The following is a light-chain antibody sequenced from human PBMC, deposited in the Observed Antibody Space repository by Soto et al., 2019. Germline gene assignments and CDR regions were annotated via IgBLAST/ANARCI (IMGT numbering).Light chain of an antibody. CDR2: DVS. V-gene: IGLV2-14*01. CDR1: SSDVGGYNY. Sequence: QSALTKPASVSGSPGQSINISCTGTSSDVGGYNYVSWYQQHPGKAPKLMIYDVSNRPSGVSNRFSGSKSGNTASLTISGLQAEDEADYYCSSYTSSSTLVVFGGGTKLTVL. CDR3: SSYTSSSTLVV. J-gene: IGLJ2*01.